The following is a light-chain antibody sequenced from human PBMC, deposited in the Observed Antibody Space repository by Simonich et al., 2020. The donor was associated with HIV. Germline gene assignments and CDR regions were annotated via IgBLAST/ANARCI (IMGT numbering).Light chain of an antibody. CDR2: DVS. CDR3: CSYAGSSTWV. V-gene: IGLV2-11*01. CDR1: SSDVGGYNY. Sequence: QSALTQPRSVSGSPGQSVTISCTGTSSDVGGYNYVSWYQPHPGNAPKLMSYDVSKRPSGVSNRFSGSKSGNTASLTVSGLQAEDEADFYCCSYAGSSTWVFGGGTKLTVL. J-gene: IGLJ3*02.